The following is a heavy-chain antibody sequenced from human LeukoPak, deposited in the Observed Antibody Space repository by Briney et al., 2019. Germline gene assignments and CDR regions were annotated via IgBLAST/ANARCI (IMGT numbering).Heavy chain of an antibody. V-gene: IGHV4-39*07. CDR1: GGSISSSSYY. CDR3: ARGGGGYCSSTSCYNWFDP. CDR2: IYYSGST. D-gene: IGHD2-2*01. Sequence: PSETLSLTCTVSGGSISSSSYYWGWIRQPPGKGLEWIGSIYYSGSTYYNPSLKSRVTISVDTSKNQFSLKLSSVTAADTAVYYCARGGGGYCSSTSCYNWFDPWGQGTLVTVSS. J-gene: IGHJ5*02.